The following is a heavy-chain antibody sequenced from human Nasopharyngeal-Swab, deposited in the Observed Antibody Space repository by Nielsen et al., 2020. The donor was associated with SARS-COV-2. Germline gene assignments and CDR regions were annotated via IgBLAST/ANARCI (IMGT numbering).Heavy chain of an antibody. CDR2: MNPNSGNT. CDR3: ARDTRMSYYYYGMDV. J-gene: IGHJ6*02. D-gene: IGHD2-15*01. CDR1: GYTFTSYD. Sequence: ASAKVSCKASGYTFTSYDINWVRQATGQGLEWMGWMNPNSGNTGYAQKFQGRVTMTRNTSISTAYMELSSLRSEDTAVYYCARDTRMSYYYYGMDVWGQGTTVTVSS. V-gene: IGHV1-8*01.